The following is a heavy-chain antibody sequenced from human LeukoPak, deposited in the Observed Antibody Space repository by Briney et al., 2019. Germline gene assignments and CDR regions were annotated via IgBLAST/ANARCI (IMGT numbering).Heavy chain of an antibody. V-gene: IGHV3-43*02. CDR1: GFTFDDYG. Sequence: PGGSLRLSCAASGFTFDDYGMQWVRQAPGKGLEWVSLIRGDGTSTYYADSVKGRFTVSRDSSRNSLYLQMNSLTTEDTAFYYCAKGGGDNFLYYFDYWGQGILVTVSS. J-gene: IGHJ4*02. CDR3: AKGGGDNFLYYFDY. CDR2: IRGDGTST. D-gene: IGHD3-16*01.